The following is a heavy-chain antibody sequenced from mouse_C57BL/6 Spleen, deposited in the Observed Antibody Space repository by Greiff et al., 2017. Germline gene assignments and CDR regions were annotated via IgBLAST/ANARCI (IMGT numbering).Heavy chain of an antibody. D-gene: IGHD2-5*01. V-gene: IGHV1-64*01. J-gene: IGHJ3*01. CDR2: IHPNSGST. CDR1: GYTFTSYW. Sequence: QVQLQQPGAELVKPGASVKLSCKASGYTFTSYWMHWVKQRPGQGLEWIGMIHPNSGSTNYNEKFKSKATLTVDKSSSTAYMQLSSLTSEDSAVYYCASPYYSNYVAYGGQGTLVTVSA. CDR3: ASPYYSNYVAY.